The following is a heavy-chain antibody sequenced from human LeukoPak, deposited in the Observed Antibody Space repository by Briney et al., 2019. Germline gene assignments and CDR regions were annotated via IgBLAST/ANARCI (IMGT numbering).Heavy chain of an antibody. Sequence: GGSLRLSCSASRFTFSSYGMHWVRQAPGKGLEWVAVIWYDGSNKYYADSVKGRFTISRDNSKNTLYLQMNSLRAEDTAVYYCARDRGFDSSGYYLRGIFDYWGQGTLVTVSS. CDR1: RFTFSSYG. J-gene: IGHJ4*02. D-gene: IGHD3-22*01. CDR2: IWYDGSNK. CDR3: ARDRGFDSSGYYLRGIFDY. V-gene: IGHV3-33*08.